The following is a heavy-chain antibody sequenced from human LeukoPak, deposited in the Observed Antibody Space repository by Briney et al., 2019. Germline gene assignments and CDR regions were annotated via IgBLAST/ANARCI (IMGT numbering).Heavy chain of an antibody. D-gene: IGHD2-21*02. CDR3: ARAHCEGDCFSAIRY. CDR2: IYYSGGA. V-gene: IGHV4-39*07. Sequence: SETLSLTCTVSGDSLRKSTFYWVWIRQPPGKGLEWIGSIYYSGGADYNPSLQSRVTISVDTSKNEFSLKVRSVTAADTAVYFCARAHCEGDCFSAIRYWGQGTPVTVSS. J-gene: IGHJ4*02. CDR1: GDSLRKSTFY.